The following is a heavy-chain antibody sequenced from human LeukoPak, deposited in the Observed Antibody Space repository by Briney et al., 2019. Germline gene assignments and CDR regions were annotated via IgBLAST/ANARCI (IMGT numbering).Heavy chain of an antibody. D-gene: IGHD1-26*01. CDR3: ARGPKSYGIVYYFDY. J-gene: IGHJ4*02. CDR1: GFTFGSYG. Sequence: GRSLRLSCAASGFTFGSYGMHWVRQAPGKGLEWVAVISYDGSNKYYADSLKGRFTISRDNSKNTLYLQMNSLRAEDTAVYYCARGPKSYGIVYYFDYWGQGTLVTVSS. V-gene: IGHV3-30*03. CDR2: ISYDGSNK.